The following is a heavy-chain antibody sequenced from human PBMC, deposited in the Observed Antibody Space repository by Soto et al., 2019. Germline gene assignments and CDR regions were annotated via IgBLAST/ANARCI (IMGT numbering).Heavy chain of an antibody. J-gene: IGHJ5*02. V-gene: IGHV4-4*07. Sequence: TSETLSLTCTVSGASISSYLWSWIRQPAGKGLEWIGRIHVSGDTNYNPSLRSRVSMSVDTSMNQFSLRLSSVTAADTAMYFCAREEYSSSWYNWLDPWGPGTQVTVSS. CDR2: IHVSGDT. CDR3: AREEYSSSWYNWLDP. CDR1: GASISSYL. D-gene: IGHD6-13*01.